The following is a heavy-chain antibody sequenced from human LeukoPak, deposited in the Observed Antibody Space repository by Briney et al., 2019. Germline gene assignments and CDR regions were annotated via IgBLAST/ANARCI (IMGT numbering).Heavy chain of an antibody. CDR2: ISSSSSYI. V-gene: IGHV3-21*01. J-gene: IGHJ4*02. Sequence: PGGSLRLSCAASGFTFSSYSMNWVRQAPGKGLEWVSSISSSSSYIYYADSVKGRFTISRDNAKNSLYLQMNSLRAEDTAVYYCARDGSSWYRYFDYWGQGTLVTVSS. CDR1: GFTFSSYS. CDR3: ARDGSSWYRYFDY. D-gene: IGHD6-13*01.